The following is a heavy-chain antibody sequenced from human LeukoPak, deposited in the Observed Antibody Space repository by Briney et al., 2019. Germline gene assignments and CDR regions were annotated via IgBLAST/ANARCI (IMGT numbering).Heavy chain of an antibody. CDR2: INTVASYI. CDR1: GLTFSSFS. Sequence: GGSLRLSCAASGLTFSSFSFNWVRQGPGKGLEWASSINTVASYIYYADSVKGRFTISRDNAKNSLYLQMNSLGAEDTGVYYCARLRRNSDKSGFYYYYDYWGQGTLVTVSS. CDR3: ARLRRNSDKSGFYYYYDY. D-gene: IGHD3-22*01. J-gene: IGHJ4*02. V-gene: IGHV3-21*06.